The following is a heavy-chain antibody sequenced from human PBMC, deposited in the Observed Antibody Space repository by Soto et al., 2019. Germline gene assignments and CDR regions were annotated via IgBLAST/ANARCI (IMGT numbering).Heavy chain of an antibody. Sequence: TSETLSLTCAVYGGSFSGYYWSWIRQPPGKGLEWIGEINHSGSTNYNPSLKSRVTISVDTSKNQFPLKLSSVTTADTAVYYCAREWGTYYDILTGYYKPDYFDYWGQGTLVTVSS. CDR1: GGSFSGYY. CDR3: AREWGTYYDILTGYYKPDYFDY. V-gene: IGHV4-34*01. D-gene: IGHD3-9*01. CDR2: INHSGST. J-gene: IGHJ4*02.